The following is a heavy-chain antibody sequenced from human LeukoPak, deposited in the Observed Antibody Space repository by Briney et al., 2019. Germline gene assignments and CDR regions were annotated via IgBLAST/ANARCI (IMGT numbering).Heavy chain of an antibody. D-gene: IGHD1-1*01. Sequence: HAGGSLRLSCAASGFTVSSNYMSWVRQAPGKGLEWVSVIYSGGSTYYADSVKGRFTISRDNSKNTLYLQTNSLRAEDTAVYYCARDGNLNGDYWGQGTLVTVSS. CDR3: ARDGNLNGDY. V-gene: IGHV3-66*01. J-gene: IGHJ4*02. CDR2: IYSGGST. CDR1: GFTVSSNY.